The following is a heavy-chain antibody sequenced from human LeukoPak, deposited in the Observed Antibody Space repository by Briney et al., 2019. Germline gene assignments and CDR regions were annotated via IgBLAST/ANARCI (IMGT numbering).Heavy chain of an antibody. CDR2: ISSSSSYI. V-gene: IGHV3-21*01. D-gene: IGHD6-13*01. J-gene: IGHJ4*02. Sequence: GGSLRLSCAASGFTFSSYSMNWVRQAPGKGLEWVSSISSSSSYIYYADSVKGRFTISRDNAKNSLYLQMNSLRAEDTAVYYCARGVSSSWYYYYFDYWGQGTLVTVSS. CDR3: ARGVSSSWYYYYFDY. CDR1: GFTFSSYS.